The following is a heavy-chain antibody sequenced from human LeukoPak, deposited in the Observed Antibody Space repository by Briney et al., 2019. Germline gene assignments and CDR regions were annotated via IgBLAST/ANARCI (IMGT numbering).Heavy chain of an antibody. CDR3: ARAPYDILTRLGAFDI. Sequence: SETLSLTCTVSGGSISSYYWSWIRQPPGKDRKGMGYIYYSGSTNYNPSLKSRVTISVDTSKNQFSLKLSSVTAADTAVYYCARAPYDILTRLGAFDIWGQGTMVTVSS. D-gene: IGHD3-9*01. J-gene: IGHJ3*02. V-gene: IGHV4-59*13. CDR2: IYYSGST. CDR1: GGSISSYY.